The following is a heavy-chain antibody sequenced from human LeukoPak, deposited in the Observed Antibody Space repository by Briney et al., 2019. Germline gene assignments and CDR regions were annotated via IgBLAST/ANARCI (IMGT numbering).Heavy chain of an antibody. CDR1: GYTFTVYY. CDR2: INPNSGGT. J-gene: IGHJ6*02. Sequence: ASVKVSCKASGYTFTVYYMHWVRQAPGQGLEWMGWINPNSGGTNYAQKFQGRVTMTRDTSISTAYMELSRLRSDDTAVYYCARVSSNYYGMDVWGQGTTVTVSS. CDR3: ARVSSNYYGMDV. V-gene: IGHV1-2*02.